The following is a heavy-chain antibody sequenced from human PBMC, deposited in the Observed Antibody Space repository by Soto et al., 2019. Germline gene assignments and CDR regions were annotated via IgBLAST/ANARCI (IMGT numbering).Heavy chain of an antibody. V-gene: IGHV3-48*03. Sequence: GGSLRLSCAASGFTFSSYEMNWVRQAPGKGLEWVSYISSSGSTIYYADSVKGRFTISRDNAKNSLYLQMNSLRAEDTAVYYCARVSAPVVVLDYWGQGTLVTVSS. CDR3: ARVSAPVVVLDY. D-gene: IGHD3-22*01. J-gene: IGHJ4*02. CDR1: GFTFSSYE. CDR2: ISSSGSTI.